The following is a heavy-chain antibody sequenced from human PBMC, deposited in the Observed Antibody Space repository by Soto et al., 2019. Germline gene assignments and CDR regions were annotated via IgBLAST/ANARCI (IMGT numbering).Heavy chain of an antibody. D-gene: IGHD2-2*01. CDR1: GYSFTSYW. CDR3: ARPCSSTSCRYGMDV. CDR2: IDPSDSYT. Sequence: GESLKISCKGSGYSFTSYWISWVRQMPGKGLEWMGRIDPSDSYTNYSPSFQGHVTISADKSISTAYLQWSSLKASDTAMYYCARPCSSTSCRYGMDVWGQGTTVTVS. V-gene: IGHV5-10-1*01. J-gene: IGHJ6*02.